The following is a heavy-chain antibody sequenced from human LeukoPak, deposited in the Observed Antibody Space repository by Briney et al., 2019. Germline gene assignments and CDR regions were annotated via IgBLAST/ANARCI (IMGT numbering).Heavy chain of an antibody. CDR2: ISYDGSNK. J-gene: IGHJ4*02. D-gene: IGHD1-20*01. CDR1: GFTFSSYG. Sequence: PGGSLRLSCAASGFTFSSYGMHWVRQAPGKGLEWVAVISYDGSNKYYADSVKGRFTISRDNSKNTLYLQMNSLRAEDTAVYYCAKDVKYNWNYIDYWGQGTLVTVSS. V-gene: IGHV3-30*18. CDR3: AKDVKYNWNYIDY.